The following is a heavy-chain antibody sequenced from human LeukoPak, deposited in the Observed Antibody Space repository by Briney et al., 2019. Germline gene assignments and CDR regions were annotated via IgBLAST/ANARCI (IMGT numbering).Heavy chain of an antibody. Sequence: ASVKVSCKVSGYTLTGLSMHWVRQAPGKGLEWMGGFDPEDGETIYAQKFQGRVTMTEDTSTDTAYMELSSLRSEDTAVYYCATDRRNYYDSSGYFDYWGQGTLVTVSS. V-gene: IGHV1-24*01. CDR1: GYTLTGLS. D-gene: IGHD3-22*01. CDR2: FDPEDGET. CDR3: ATDRRNYYDSSGYFDY. J-gene: IGHJ4*02.